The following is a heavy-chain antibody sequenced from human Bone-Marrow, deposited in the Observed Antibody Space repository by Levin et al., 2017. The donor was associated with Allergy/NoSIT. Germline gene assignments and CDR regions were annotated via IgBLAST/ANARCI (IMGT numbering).Heavy chain of an antibody. CDR2: IYYTGTT. J-gene: IGHJ4*02. CDR1: GDSISSNY. D-gene: IGHD3-9*01. CDR3: ARILGGSSDYDILTGYYYFDF. V-gene: IGHV4-59*01. Sequence: SETLSLTCNVSGDSISSNYWSWIRQPPGKGLEWIGNIYYTGTTNYNPSLKSRVTMSIDTSKNQFSLKLSSVSAAATAVYYCARILGGSSDYDILTGYYYFDFWGQGILVTVSS.